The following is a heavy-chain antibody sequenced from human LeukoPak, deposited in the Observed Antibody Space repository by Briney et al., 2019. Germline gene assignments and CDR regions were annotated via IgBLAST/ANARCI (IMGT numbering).Heavy chain of an antibody. V-gene: IGHV3-23*01. D-gene: IGHD3-10*01. Sequence: GGTLGLSCAASGFTFSSYGMSWVRQAPGKGLEWVSAISGSGGSTYYADSVKGRFTISRDNSKNTLYLQMNSLRAEDTAVYYCAKTYGSGSYFANYYYYMDVWGKGTTVTISS. CDR1: GFTFSSYG. J-gene: IGHJ6*03. CDR2: ISGSGGST. CDR3: AKTYGSGSYFANYYYYMDV.